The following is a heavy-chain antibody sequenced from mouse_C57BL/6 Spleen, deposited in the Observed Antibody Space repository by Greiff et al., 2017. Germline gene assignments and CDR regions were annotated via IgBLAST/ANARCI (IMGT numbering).Heavy chain of an antibody. CDR2: ISSGGDYI. CDR3: TRGDYYGRSYDAMDY. D-gene: IGHD1-1*01. J-gene: IGHJ4*01. Sequence: EVQRVESGEGFVKPGGSLKLSCAASGFTFSSYAMSWVRPTPEKRLEWVAYISSGGDYIYYADTVKGRFTISRDNARNTLYLQMSSRKSEDTAMYYCTRGDYYGRSYDAMDYWGQGTSVTVSS. V-gene: IGHV5-9-1*02. CDR1: GFTFSSYA.